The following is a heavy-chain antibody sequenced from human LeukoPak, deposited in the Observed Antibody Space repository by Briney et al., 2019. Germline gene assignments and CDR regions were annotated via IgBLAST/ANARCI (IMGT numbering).Heavy chain of an antibody. Sequence: GGSLRLSCAASGFSLSNYWVTWVRQAPGTGLEWVANINPGGTETYYVEPVKGRFTVSRDNAKNLVYLQMNSLRAEDSAVYHCGRFGYVAGVDLWGQGTLVTVSS. CDR1: GFSLSNYW. CDR2: INPGGTET. V-gene: IGHV3-7*01. D-gene: IGHD6-19*01. CDR3: GRFGYVAGVDL. J-gene: IGHJ4*02.